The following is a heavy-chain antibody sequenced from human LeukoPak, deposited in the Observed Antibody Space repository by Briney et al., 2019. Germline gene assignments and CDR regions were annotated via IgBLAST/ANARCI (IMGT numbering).Heavy chain of an antibody. CDR2: IYPGDSDT. Sequence: GASLEISWQGSGSTFTSYWIGWARQLPGKGLEWMGVIYPGDSDTRYSPSFQGQVTISADKSISTAYLQWSSLKASDTAMYYCARPAGYCSGGSCYVDYWGQGTLVTVSS. CDR3: ARPAGYCSGGSCYVDY. V-gene: IGHV5-51*01. CDR1: GSTFTSYW. D-gene: IGHD2-15*01. J-gene: IGHJ4*02.